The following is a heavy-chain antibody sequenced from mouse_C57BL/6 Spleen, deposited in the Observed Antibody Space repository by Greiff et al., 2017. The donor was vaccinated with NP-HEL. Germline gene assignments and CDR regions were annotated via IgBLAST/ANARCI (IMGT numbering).Heavy chain of an antibody. V-gene: IGHV5-9*01. CDR1: GFTFSSYT. Sequence: EVMLVESGGGLVKPGGSLKLSCAASGFTFSSYTMSWVRQTPEKRLEWVATISGGGGNTYYPDSVKGRFTISRDNAKYTLYLQMSSLRSEDTALYYCARHRDGYYLYYVDYWGQGTTLTVSS. J-gene: IGHJ2*01. CDR2: ISGGGGNT. D-gene: IGHD2-3*01. CDR3: ARHRDGYYLYYVDY.